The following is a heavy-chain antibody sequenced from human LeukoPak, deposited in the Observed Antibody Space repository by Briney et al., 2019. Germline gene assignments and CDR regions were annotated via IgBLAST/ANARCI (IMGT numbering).Heavy chain of an antibody. CDR2: IYHTGNT. J-gene: IGHJ4*02. CDR3: AGKLR. V-gene: IGHV4-38-2*01. Sequence: SETLSLTCSVTGYSISSGYYWGWIRQPPGKGLEWIGNIYHTGNTYYNPSLKSRVTISVDTSKNQFSLNLSSVAAADTAVYYCAGKLRWGQGTLVTFSS. D-gene: IGHD5-24*01. CDR1: GYSISSGYY.